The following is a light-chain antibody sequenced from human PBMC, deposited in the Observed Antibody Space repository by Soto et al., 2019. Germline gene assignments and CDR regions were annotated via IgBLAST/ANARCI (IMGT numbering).Light chain of an antibody. J-gene: IGKJ4*01. Sequence: DIVMTQSPRSLPVAPGEPASISCRSSQSLLNRNGQNCLDWYLQKPGQSPQLLIHMGFIRDSGVPDRFSGSASGTYFTLTISSVEAEDVGVYYCMQALESPPTFGGGTKVEIK. CDR3: MQALESPPT. CDR2: MGF. CDR1: QSLLNRNGQNC. V-gene: IGKV2-28*01.